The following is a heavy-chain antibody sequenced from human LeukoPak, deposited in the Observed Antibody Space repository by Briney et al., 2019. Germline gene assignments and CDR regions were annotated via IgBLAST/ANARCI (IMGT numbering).Heavy chain of an antibody. CDR1: GFTFSSYG. CDR3: TRDAIQGFVYYYYYMDV. Sequence: PGGSLRLSCAASGFTFSSYGMHWVRQAPGKGLEWVAVISYDGSNKYYADSVKGRFTISRDNSKNTLYLQMNSLRAEDTAVYYCTRDAIQGFVYYYYYMDVWGKGTTVTISS. V-gene: IGHV3-30*03. D-gene: IGHD2-2*02. J-gene: IGHJ6*03. CDR2: ISYDGSNK.